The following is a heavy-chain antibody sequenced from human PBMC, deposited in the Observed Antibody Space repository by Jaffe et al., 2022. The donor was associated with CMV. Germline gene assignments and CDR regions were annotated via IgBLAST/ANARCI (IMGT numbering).Heavy chain of an antibody. CDR1: GFTFSNAW. CDR3: STEIDEDFDN. Sequence: EVQLVESGGGLVKPGGSLRLSCAASGFTFSNAWMNWVRQAPGMGLEWVGRIKSKADGGTTDYAAPVKGRFTISRDDSKNTLYLQMNSLKTEDAAIYYCSTEIDEDFDNWGQGTRVTVSS. D-gene: IGHD2-15*01. J-gene: IGHJ4*02. CDR2: IKSKADGGTT. V-gene: IGHV3-15*01.